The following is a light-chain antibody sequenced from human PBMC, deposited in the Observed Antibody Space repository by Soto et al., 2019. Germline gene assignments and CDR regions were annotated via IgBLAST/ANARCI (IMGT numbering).Light chain of an antibody. CDR1: QSVGSY. Sequence: EVVLTQSPATLSLSPGERATLSCRASQSVGSYLAWYQQKPGQAPGLLIYDASNRATGIPARFSGSGSGTDFTLTISSLEPEDSAVYYCQQRSNWYTFGQGTKLEIK. CDR2: DAS. CDR3: QQRSNWYT. J-gene: IGKJ2*01. V-gene: IGKV3-11*01.